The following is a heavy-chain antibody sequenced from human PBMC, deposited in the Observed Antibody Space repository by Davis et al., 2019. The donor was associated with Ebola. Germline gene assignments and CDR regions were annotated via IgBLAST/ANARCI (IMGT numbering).Heavy chain of an antibody. V-gene: IGHV5-51*01. CDR1: GYTSTTYW. CDR2: IYPGDSDT. J-gene: IGHJ4*02. Sequence: GESLKISCKGSGYTSTTYWIGWVRQMPGKGLEWMGIIYPGDSDTRYSPSFQGQVTISADKSISTAYLQWSSLKASDTAMYYCARRGGWSGAFLDYWGQGTLVTVSS. CDR3: ARRGGWSGAFLDY. D-gene: IGHD3-3*02.